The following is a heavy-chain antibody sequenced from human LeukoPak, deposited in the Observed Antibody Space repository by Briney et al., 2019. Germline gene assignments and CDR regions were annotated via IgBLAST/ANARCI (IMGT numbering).Heavy chain of an antibody. CDR1: GFTFSSYA. CDR2: ISGSGGST. CDR3: ATDIVVVPAAPAPPDYYYHYGMDV. D-gene: IGHD2-2*01. Sequence: GGSLRLSCAASGFTFSSYAMSWVRQAPGKGLEWVSAISGSGGSTYYADSVKGRFTISRDNSKNTLYLQMNSLRAEDTAVYYCATDIVVVPAAPAPPDYYYHYGMDVWGQGTTVTVSS. J-gene: IGHJ6*02. V-gene: IGHV3-23*01.